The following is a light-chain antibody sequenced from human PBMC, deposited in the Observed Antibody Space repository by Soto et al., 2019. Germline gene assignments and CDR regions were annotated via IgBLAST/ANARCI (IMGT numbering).Light chain of an antibody. J-gene: IGKJ1*01. CDR2: KAS. CDR3: QHYNSYSEA. Sequence: DIQMTQSPSTLSGSVGDRVTIACRASQTISSWLAWYQQKPRKAPKLLIYKASTLKSGVPSRFSGSGSGTEFTLTISSLQPDDFATYYSQHYNSYSEAFGQGTKVELK. V-gene: IGKV1-5*03. CDR1: QTISSW.